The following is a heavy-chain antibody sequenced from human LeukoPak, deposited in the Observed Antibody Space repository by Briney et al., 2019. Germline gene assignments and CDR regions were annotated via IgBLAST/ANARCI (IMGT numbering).Heavy chain of an antibody. CDR1: GFTFSSYG. CDR2: IRYDGSNK. D-gene: IGHD3-10*01. CDR3: ASAGLTYGSGSYFVY. Sequence: GGSLRLSCAASGFTFSSYGMHWVRQAPGKGLEWVAFIRYDGSNKYYADSVKGRFTISRDNAKNSLYLQMNSLRAEDTALYYCASAGLTYGSGSYFVYWGKGTLVTVSS. V-gene: IGHV3-30*02. J-gene: IGHJ4*02.